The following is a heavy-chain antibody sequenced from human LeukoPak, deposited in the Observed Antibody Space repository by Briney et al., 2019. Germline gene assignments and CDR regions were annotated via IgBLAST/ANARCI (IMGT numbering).Heavy chain of an antibody. V-gene: IGHV4-59*01. Sequence: NTSETLSLTCTVSGGSISSYYWSWIRQPPGKGLEWIGYIYYSGSTNYNPSLKSRVTISVDTSKNQFSLKLSSVTAADTAVYYCARDGPIAAAGTDYDAFDIWGQGTMVTVSS. CDR1: GGSISSYY. J-gene: IGHJ3*02. CDR2: IYYSGST. CDR3: ARDGPIAAAGTDYDAFDI. D-gene: IGHD6-13*01.